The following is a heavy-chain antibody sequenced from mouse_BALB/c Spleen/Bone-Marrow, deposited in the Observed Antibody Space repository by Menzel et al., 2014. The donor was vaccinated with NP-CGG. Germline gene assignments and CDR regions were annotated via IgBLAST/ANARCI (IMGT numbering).Heavy chain of an antibody. CDR2: IYPGDDDT. J-gene: IGHJ3*01. D-gene: IGHD1-1*01. Sequence: VQLQESGAELVRPGSSVKISCKASGYAFSRSWMNWVKQRPGQGLEWIGQIYPGDDDTNYSGKFKGRATLTADKSSVTAYMQLSSLTSEDSAVYFCAGSTPLAYWGQGTLVTVSA. CDR3: AGSTPLAY. CDR1: GYAFSRSW. V-gene: IGHV1-80*01.